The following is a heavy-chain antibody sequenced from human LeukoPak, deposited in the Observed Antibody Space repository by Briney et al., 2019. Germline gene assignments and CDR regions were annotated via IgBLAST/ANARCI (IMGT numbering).Heavy chain of an antibody. Sequence: GGSLRPSCAASGFPFSSFWMNWVRQTPGRGLEWLANIRPDGSEQYYVDSVRGRFTISRDNAKNSVYLDMNNLRVDDTGVYYCSGRDSSRSPLAYWGQGTLVSVSS. J-gene: IGHJ4*02. V-gene: IGHV3-7*01. CDR1: GFPFSSFW. CDR3: SGRDSSRSPLAY. D-gene: IGHD2-2*01. CDR2: IRPDGSEQ.